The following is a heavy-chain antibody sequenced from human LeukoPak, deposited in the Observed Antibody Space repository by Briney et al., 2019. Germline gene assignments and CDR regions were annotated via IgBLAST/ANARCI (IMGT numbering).Heavy chain of an antibody. J-gene: IGHJ4*02. CDR1: GYTFTGYY. D-gene: IGHD3-9*01. V-gene: IGHV1-2*02. CDR2: INPNSGGT. Sequence: ASVKVSCKASGYTFTGYYMHWVRQAPGQGLEWMGWINPNSGGTNYAQKFQGRVTITRNTSISTAYMELSSLRSEDTAVYYCALVRYFVGYWGQGTLVTVSS. CDR3: ALVRYFVGY.